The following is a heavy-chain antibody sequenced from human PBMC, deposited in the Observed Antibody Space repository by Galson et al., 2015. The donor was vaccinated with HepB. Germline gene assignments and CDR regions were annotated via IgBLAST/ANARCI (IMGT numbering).Heavy chain of an antibody. CDR1: GFTFSNYG. CDR2: ASKTVPTT. V-gene: IGHV3-23*01. Sequence: SLRLSCAASGFTFSNYGMSWVRQAPGQGLEWVSTASKTVPTTYYADSVRGRFTIPRDNSRNIVYLQMNSLRDEDTAVYYCAKRDTISQYFFDYWGQGILVTVSS. J-gene: IGHJ4*02. D-gene: IGHD3-3*02. CDR3: AKRDTISQYFFDY.